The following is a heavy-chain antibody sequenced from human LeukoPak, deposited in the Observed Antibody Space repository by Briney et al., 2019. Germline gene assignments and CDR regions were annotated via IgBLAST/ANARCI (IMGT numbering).Heavy chain of an antibody. J-gene: IGHJ4*02. D-gene: IGHD1-26*01. Sequence: SVKVSCKASGGTFSSYAISWVRQAPGQGLEWMGRINPILGIANYAQKFQGRVTITADKSTSTAYMELSSLRSEDTAVYYCARGGVVGATTIDYWGQGTLVTVSS. CDR1: GGTFSSYA. CDR3: ARGGVVGATTIDY. CDR2: INPILGIA. V-gene: IGHV1-69*04.